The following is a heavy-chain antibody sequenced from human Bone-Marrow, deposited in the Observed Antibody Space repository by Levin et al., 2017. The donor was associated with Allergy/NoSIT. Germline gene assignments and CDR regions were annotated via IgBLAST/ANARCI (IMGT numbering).Heavy chain of an antibody. CDR1: EFTFKNYA. V-gene: IGHV3-23*05. Sequence: GESLKISCEGFEFTFKNYAMNWIRQAPGKGLEWVSGIGSIQSNTYYADSVKGRFIISRDNSANTLYLQMNSLTADDTAVYYCSKDFSGDEWPYGLDVWGQGTTVTVS. D-gene: IGHD2-15*01. CDR3: SKDFSGDEWPYGLDV. J-gene: IGHJ6*02. CDR2: IGSIQSNT.